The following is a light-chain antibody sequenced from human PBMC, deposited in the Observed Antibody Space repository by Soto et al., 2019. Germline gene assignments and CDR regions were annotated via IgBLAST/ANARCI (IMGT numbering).Light chain of an antibody. CDR2: SNL. CDR1: SSNIGINT. CDR3: AAWDDSLNGWV. J-gene: IGLJ3*02. Sequence: QLVLTQPPSASGTPGQSVTFSCSGSSSNIGINTVNWYQQLPGTAPKLLIYSNLQRPSGVPDRFSGSKSGTSASLAISGLQSEDEADYYCAAWDDSLNGWVFGGGTKLTVL. V-gene: IGLV1-44*01.